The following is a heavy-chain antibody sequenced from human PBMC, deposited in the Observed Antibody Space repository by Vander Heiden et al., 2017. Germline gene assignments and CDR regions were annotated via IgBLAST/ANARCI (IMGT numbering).Heavy chain of an antibody. D-gene: IGHD1-26*01. CDR1: GGPLSSYY. Sequence: QVQLQESGPGLVKPSETLSLTCTVSGGPLSSYYWSWIRQPPGKGLEWIGYIYNSVSTNYNPSLKSRVTMSVDTSKNQFSLKLSSVTAADTAVYYCARAWAGAVSGPWGQGTLVTVSS. V-gene: IGHV4-59*01. J-gene: IGHJ5*02. CDR3: ARAWAGAVSGP. CDR2: IYNSVST.